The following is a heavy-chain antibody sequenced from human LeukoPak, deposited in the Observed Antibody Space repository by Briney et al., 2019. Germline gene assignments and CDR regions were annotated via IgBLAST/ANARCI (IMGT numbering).Heavy chain of an antibody. V-gene: IGHV4-39*07. J-gene: IGHJ4*02. CDR1: GGSISSSSYY. CDR2: IYYSGST. Sequence: SETLSLTCTVSGGSISSSSYYWGWIRQPPGKGLGWIGSIYYSGSTYYNPSLKRRVTISVDTSKNQFSLKLSSVTAADTAVYYCASRRIAAATPAEFDYWGQGTLVTVSS. D-gene: IGHD6-13*01. CDR3: ASRRIAAATPAEFDY.